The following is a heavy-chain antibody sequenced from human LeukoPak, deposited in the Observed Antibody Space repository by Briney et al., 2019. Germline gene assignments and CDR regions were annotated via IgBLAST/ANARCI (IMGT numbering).Heavy chain of an antibody. CDR2: IYYSGST. CDR3: ARRSVAVENYFDY. J-gene: IGHJ4*02. D-gene: IGHD6-19*01. V-gene: IGHV4-39*01. Sequence: PSETLSLTCTVSGGSIITRSHNWGWIRQPPGKGLEWIGSIYYSGSTNYNPSLKSRVTIYVDTSKNQFSLRLTSVTAADTAVYYCARRSVAVENYFDYWGQGSLVTVSS. CDR1: GGSIITRSHN.